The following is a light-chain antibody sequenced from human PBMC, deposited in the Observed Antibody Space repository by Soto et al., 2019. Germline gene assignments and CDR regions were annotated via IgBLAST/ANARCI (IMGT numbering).Light chain of an antibody. CDR2: EVN. CDR3: SAYTSISSWV. V-gene: IGLV2-14*01. CDR1: SSDVGGYDY. J-gene: IGLJ3*02. Sequence: QSALTQPASVSGSPGHSITISCTGSSSDVGGYDYVSWYQQHPGKAPKLMIYEVNNRPSGVSNRFSGSKSGNTASLTISGLQAEDDADYYCSAYTSISSWVFGGGTQLTVL.